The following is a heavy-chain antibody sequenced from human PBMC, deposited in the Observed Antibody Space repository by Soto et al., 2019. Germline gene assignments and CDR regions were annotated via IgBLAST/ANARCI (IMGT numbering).Heavy chain of an antibody. V-gene: IGHV3-21*04. D-gene: IGHD5-12*01. J-gene: IGHJ4*02. CDR2: ISSSSSYI. CDR3: SNLDGYNIGK. Sequence: GGSLRLSCAASGVTFSSYSMNWVRQAPGKGLEWVSSISSSSSYIYYADSVKGRFTISRDDSKNTTYLQMNSLKTEDTAVYYCSNLDGYNIGKWGQGTLVTVSS. CDR1: GVTFSSYS.